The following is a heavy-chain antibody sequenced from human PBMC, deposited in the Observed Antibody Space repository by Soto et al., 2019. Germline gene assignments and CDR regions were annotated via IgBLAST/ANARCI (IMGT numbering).Heavy chain of an antibody. J-gene: IGHJ3*02. CDR2: IKYSGTT. CDR3: ARHGITGSYYDAFDI. D-gene: IGHD1-26*01. CDR1: GCSISGSRLH. Sequence: SDTLYLTCTVSGCSISGSRLHGGWILLPPGKGLEWIASIKYSGTTFYNPSLKSRVTLSVDTSKNQFALKLSSVTAAETAVYYCARHGITGSYYDAFDIWDQGTMVT. V-gene: IGHV4-39*01.